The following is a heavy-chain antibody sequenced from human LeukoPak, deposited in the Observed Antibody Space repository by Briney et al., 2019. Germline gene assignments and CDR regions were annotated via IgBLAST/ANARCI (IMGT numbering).Heavy chain of an antibody. J-gene: IGHJ4*02. V-gene: IGHV3-53*01. CDR2: IYSGGDT. CDR3: ARGEGGIAAAVTDC. Sequence: GGSLRLSCAASGFIFSNNYMSWIRQAPGKGPEWVSVIYSGGDTYYADSVKGRFTVSRDNSKNTLYLQMNSLRAEETAVYYCARGEGGIAAAVTDCWGQGTLVTVSA. CDR1: GFIFSNNY. D-gene: IGHD6-13*01.